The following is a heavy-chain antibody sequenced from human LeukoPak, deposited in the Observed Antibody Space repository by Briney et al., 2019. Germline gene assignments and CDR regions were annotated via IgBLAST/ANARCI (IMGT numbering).Heavy chain of an antibody. V-gene: IGHV1-8*01. CDR3: ASFGYGDYRYYFDY. CDR1: GYTFTSYD. D-gene: IGHD4-17*01. CDR2: MNPNSGNT. J-gene: IGHJ4*01. Sequence: ASVKVSCKASGYTFTSYDINWVRRATGQGLEWMGWMNPNSGNTGYAQKFQGRVAMTRNTSISTAYMELSSLRSEDTAVYYCASFGYGDYRYYFDYWGQGTLVTVSS.